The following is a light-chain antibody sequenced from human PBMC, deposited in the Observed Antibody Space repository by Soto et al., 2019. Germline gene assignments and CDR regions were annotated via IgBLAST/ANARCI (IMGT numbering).Light chain of an antibody. CDR1: QTISSW. V-gene: IGKV1-5*03. CDR2: KAS. J-gene: IGKJ2*01. CDR3: QQYDSYPYT. Sequence: DIQMTRSPSTLSTSVGDRVTITCRASQTISSWLAWYQEKPGKAPKLLIYKASTSESGVPSRFSGSGSGTEFTLTISSLQPDDFATYYCQQYDSYPYTFGQGTKLEIK.